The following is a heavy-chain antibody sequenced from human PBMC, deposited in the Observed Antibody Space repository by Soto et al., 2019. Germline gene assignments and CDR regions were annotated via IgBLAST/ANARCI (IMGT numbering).Heavy chain of an antibody. Sequence: QVQLQESGPGLVKPSETLSLTCTVSGGSISSYYWSWIRQPPGKGLEWSGYIYYSVSTNYNPSLKSRVTISVDTSKNQFSLKLSSVTAADTAVYYCARFRKEVVTATRDAFDIWGQGTMVTVSS. D-gene: IGHD2-21*02. CDR2: IYYSVST. J-gene: IGHJ3*02. V-gene: IGHV4-59*01. CDR3: ARFRKEVVTATRDAFDI. CDR1: GGSISSYY.